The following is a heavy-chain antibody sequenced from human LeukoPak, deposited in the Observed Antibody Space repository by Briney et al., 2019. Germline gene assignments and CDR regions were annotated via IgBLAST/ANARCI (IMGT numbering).Heavy chain of an antibody. D-gene: IGHD2-8*01. J-gene: IGHJ4*02. Sequence: ETLSLTCTVSGGSISSSSYYWGWIRQPPGKGLEWVSSVSNSGDYIHYADSVKGRFTISRDNSKNSLYLQMNSLKAEDTAVYYCARALIGYYFDYWGQGTLVTVSS. CDR1: GGSISSSS. CDR2: VSNSGDYI. CDR3: ARALIGYYFDY. V-gene: IGHV3-21*06.